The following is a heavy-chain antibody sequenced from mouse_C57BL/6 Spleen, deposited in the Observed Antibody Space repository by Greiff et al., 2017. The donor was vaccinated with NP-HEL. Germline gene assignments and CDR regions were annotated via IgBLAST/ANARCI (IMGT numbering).Heavy chain of an antibody. J-gene: IGHJ4*01. CDR3: ARGDYGSNYAMDY. D-gene: IGHD1-1*01. CDR1: GFNIKDYY. V-gene: IGHV14-2*01. Sequence: DVHLVESGAELVKPGASVKLSCTASGFNIKDYYMHWVKQRTEQGLEWIGRIDPEDGETKYAPKFQGKATITADTSSNTAYLQLSSLTSEDTAVYYCARGDYGSNYAMDYWGQGTSVTVSS. CDR2: IDPEDGET.